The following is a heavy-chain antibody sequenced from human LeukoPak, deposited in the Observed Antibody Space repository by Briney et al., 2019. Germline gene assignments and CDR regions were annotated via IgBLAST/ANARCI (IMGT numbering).Heavy chain of an antibody. CDR1: GYTFTSYD. V-gene: IGHV1-8*01. CDR3: ARGLRIAVAGASLGSGY. Sequence: PVASVTVSCKASGYTFTSYDINWVRQATGQGLEWMGWMNPNSGNTGYAQKFQGRVTMTRNTSISTAYMELSSLRSEDTAVYYCARGLRIAVAGASLGSGYWGQGTLVTVSS. CDR2: MNPNSGNT. D-gene: IGHD6-19*01. J-gene: IGHJ4*02.